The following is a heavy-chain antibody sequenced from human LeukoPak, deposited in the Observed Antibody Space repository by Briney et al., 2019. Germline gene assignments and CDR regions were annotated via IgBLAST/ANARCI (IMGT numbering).Heavy chain of an antibody. Sequence: ASVKVSCKASGYTFTSYYMHWVRQAPGQGLEWMGWINPNSGGTNYAQKFQGRVTMTRDTSISTAYMELSRLRSDDTAVYYCAREAGYDSSGYVDYWGQGTLVTVSS. D-gene: IGHD3-22*01. V-gene: IGHV1-2*02. CDR1: GYTFTSYY. CDR2: INPNSGGT. CDR3: AREAGYDSSGYVDY. J-gene: IGHJ4*02.